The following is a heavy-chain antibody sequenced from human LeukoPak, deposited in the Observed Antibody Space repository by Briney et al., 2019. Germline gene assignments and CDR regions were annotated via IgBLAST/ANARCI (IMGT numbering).Heavy chain of an antibody. V-gene: IGHV3-73*01. CDR2: IRSKANSYAT. CDR3: TRLSGINPEDY. Sequence: GGSLKLSCAASGFTFSGSAMHWFRKASGKGLEWVGRIRSKANSYATAYAASVKGRFTISRDDSKNTAYLQMNSLKTEDTAVYYCTRLSGINPEDYWGQGTLVTVSS. CDR1: GFTFSGSA. D-gene: IGHD1-14*01. J-gene: IGHJ4*02.